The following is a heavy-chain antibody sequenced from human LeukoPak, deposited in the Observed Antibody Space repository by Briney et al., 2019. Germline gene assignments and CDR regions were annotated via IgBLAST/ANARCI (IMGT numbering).Heavy chain of an antibody. V-gene: IGHV1-18*01. CDR1: GYTFGDYG. D-gene: IGHD3-10*01. J-gene: IGHJ4*02. CDR3: ARDFALLWLGDKPFDY. CDR2: ISALNGNT. Sequence: ASVKASCKASGYTFGDYGFSWVRQAPGQGLEWMGWISALNGNTYYVQKFKGRVTMTTDSSTNTAYMELRSLRSDDTAVYFCARDFALLWLGDKPFDYWGQGTLVTVSS.